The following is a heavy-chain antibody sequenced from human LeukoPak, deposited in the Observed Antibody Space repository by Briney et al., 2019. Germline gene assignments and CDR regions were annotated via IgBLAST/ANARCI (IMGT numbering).Heavy chain of an antibody. V-gene: IGHV3-74*01. D-gene: IGHD2-21*01. J-gene: IGHJ4*02. CDR3: VRVWHYSDY. CDR1: GFTFSTYW. Sequence: GGSLRLSCAASGFTFSTYWMHWVRQAPGKGLVWVSRINGDGSSISYAGSVKGRFTISRDNAKNTLYLQMNSLRAEDTAVYYCVRVWHYSDYWGQGTLVTVSS. CDR2: INGDGSSI.